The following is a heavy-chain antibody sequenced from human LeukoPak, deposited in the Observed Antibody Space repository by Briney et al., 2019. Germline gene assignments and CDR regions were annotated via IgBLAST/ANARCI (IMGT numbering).Heavy chain of an antibody. V-gene: IGHV3-74*01. CDR2: IKSDGITI. J-gene: IGHJ4*02. CDR1: GFTFSNYM. D-gene: IGHD6-13*01. CDR3: ARGPSSNWSGLDF. Sequence: GGSLRLSCAASGFTFSNYMMHWVRQAPGKGLVWVSRIKSDGITITYADSVKGRFTISRDNAKNTLYLQVNNLRAEDTAVYYCARGPSSNWSGLDFWGQGTLLTVSS.